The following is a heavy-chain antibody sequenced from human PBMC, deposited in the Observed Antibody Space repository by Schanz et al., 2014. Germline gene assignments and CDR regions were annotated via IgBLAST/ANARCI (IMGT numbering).Heavy chain of an antibody. CDR3: AREDMLRGIRAFDI. Sequence: EVQLVESGGGLVQPGGSLRLSCAASGFTVSNNYMSWVRQAPGKGLEYVSAISANGGSTYHAPSVQGRFTMSRDNSKNTLYLQMGSLRAEDMAVYYCAREDMLRGIRAFDIWGQGTMVTVSS. D-gene: IGHD3-10*01. J-gene: IGHJ3*02. CDR1: GFTVSNNY. V-gene: IGHV3-64*01. CDR2: ISANGGST.